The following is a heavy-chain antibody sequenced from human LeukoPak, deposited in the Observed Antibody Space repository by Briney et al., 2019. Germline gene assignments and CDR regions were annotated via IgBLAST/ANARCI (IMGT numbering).Heavy chain of an antibody. CDR3: ARDRTTVTVFDY. D-gene: IGHD4-17*01. J-gene: IGHJ4*02. V-gene: IGHV3-23*01. Sequence: GGSLRLSCAASGFTFSSYAMSWVRQAPGKGLEWVSGISGSGGSTYYADSVKGRFTISRDNSKNTLYLQMNSLRADDTAVYYCARDRTTVTVFDYWGQGTLVTVSS. CDR1: GFTFSSYA. CDR2: ISGSGGST.